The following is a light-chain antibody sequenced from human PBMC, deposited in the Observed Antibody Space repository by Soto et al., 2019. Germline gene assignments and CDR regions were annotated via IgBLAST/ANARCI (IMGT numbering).Light chain of an antibody. V-gene: IGKV3-11*01. J-gene: IGKJ3*01. Sequence: EIVLTQSPATLSLSPGERATLSCRASQSVRNFLAWFQQKPGQAPRLLIYDASNRATGIPARFSGSGSGTDFTLTISSLEPEDFAVYYCQQRSNWPPFTFGPGTKVDI. CDR3: QQRSNWPPFT. CDR1: QSVRNF. CDR2: DAS.